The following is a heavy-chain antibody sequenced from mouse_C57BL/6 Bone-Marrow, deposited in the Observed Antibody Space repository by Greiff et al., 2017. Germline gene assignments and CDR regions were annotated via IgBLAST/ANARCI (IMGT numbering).Heavy chain of an antibody. V-gene: IGHV5-9-1*02. CDR1: GFTFSSYA. CDR3: TRGITTVVYFDY. CDR2: ISSGGDYI. Sequence: EVQVVESGEGLVKPGGSLKLSCAASGFTFSSYAMSWVRQTPEKRLEWVAYISSGGDYIYYADTVKGRFTISRDNARNTLYLQMSSLKSEDTAMYYCTRGITTVVYFDYWGQGTTLTVSS. D-gene: IGHD1-1*01. J-gene: IGHJ2*01.